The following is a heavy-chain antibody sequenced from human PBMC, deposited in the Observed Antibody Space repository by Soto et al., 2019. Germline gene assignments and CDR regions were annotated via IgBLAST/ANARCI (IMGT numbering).Heavy chain of an antibody. CDR1: GFSLSSSGVA. J-gene: IGHJ4*02. CDR2: IFWNDDK. Sequence: SGPTLVNPTQTLTLTCTFSGFSLSSSGVAVGWIRQPPGKALEWLALIFWNDDKRYSPSLNTRLTISKDTSKNEVVLTMTDMDPVDTGTYYCAHRRAAIRPYYCGYWGPGALVTVSS. D-gene: IGHD6-13*01. V-gene: IGHV2-5*01. CDR3: AHRRAAIRPYYCGY.